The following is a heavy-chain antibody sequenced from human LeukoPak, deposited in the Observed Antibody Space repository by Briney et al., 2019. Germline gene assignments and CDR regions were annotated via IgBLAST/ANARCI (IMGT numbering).Heavy chain of an antibody. CDR3: ARLGGLPGYYFDY. J-gene: IGHJ4*02. CDR2: IYYSGST. CDR1: GGSISGNF. D-gene: IGHD3-10*01. V-gene: IGHV4-59*08. Sequence: SETLSLTCTVSGGSISGNFWSWIRQPPGKGLEYIGYIYYSGSTYYNPSLKSRVAMSVDTSKNQFSLRLNSVTAADTAVYYCARLGGLPGYYFDYWGQGTLVAVSS.